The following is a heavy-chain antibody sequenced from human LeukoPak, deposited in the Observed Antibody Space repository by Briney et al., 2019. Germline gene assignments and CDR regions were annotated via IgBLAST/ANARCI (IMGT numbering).Heavy chain of an antibody. D-gene: IGHD3-16*01. CDR2: INHSGST. CDR3: ARDYDTPAVWFDP. Sequence: SETLSLTCAVYGGSFSGYYWSWIRQPPGEGLEWIGEINHSGSTNYNPSLKSRVTISVDTSKNQFSLKLSSVTAADTAVYYCARDYDTPAVWFDPWGQGTLVTVSS. J-gene: IGHJ5*02. V-gene: IGHV4-34*01. CDR1: GGSFSGYY.